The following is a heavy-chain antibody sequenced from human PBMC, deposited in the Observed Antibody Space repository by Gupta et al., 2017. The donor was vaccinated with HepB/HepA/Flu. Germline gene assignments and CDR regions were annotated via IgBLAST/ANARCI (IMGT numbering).Heavy chain of an antibody. D-gene: IGHD6-13*01. Sequence: EVQLVQSGGGLVKPGESLSLSCAATGFTFSNSAMYWVRQAPGKGLEWVSSISNSGGSTFYADSVKGQFTISRDNAKNSLYLQMDSLRVEDTSVYYCARDISTRWSADFWGQGTLVTVSS. J-gene: IGHJ4*02. CDR2: ISNSGGST. CDR3: ARDISTRWSADF. CDR1: GFTFSNSA. V-gene: IGHV3-21*06.